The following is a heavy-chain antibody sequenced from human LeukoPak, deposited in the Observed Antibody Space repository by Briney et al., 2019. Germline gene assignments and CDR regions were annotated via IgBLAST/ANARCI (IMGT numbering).Heavy chain of an antibody. V-gene: IGHV1-2*02. Sequence: ASVKVSCKPSGYTFTGYYMHWVRQAPGQGHEWMGWINPSSGGTNYAQKFQGRVTMTRDTSISTVYMELSSLRSDDTAVYYCAAYASAWYVVYWGQGTLVTVSS. J-gene: IGHJ4*02. CDR2: INPSSGGT. CDR1: GYTFTGYY. D-gene: IGHD6-19*01. CDR3: AAYASAWYVVY.